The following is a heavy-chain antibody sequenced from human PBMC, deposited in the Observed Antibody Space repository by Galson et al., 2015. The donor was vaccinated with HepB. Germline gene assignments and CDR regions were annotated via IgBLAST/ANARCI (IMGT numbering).Heavy chain of an antibody. Sequence: SLRLSCAASGFTFSSYAMHWVRQAPGKGLEWVAVISYDGSNKYYADSVKGRFTISRDNSKNTLYLQMNSLRAEDTAVYYCARDPIPNIAVAGVFDYWGQGTLVTVSS. J-gene: IGHJ4*02. CDR3: ARDPIPNIAVAGVFDY. V-gene: IGHV3-30*04. CDR1: GFTFSSYA. D-gene: IGHD6-19*01. CDR2: ISYDGSNK.